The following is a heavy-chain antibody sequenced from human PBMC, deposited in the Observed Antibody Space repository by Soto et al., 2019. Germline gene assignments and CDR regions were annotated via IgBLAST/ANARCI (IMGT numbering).Heavy chain of an antibody. CDR2: ISAHNGNT. D-gene: IGHD1-1*01. V-gene: IGHV1-18*01. CDR1: GYAFTTYA. Sequence: QVHLVQSGAEVKKPGASVKVSCKGSGYAFTTYAITWVRQAPGQGLEWMGWISAHNGNTNYAQKLQGRVTVTRDTSTSTAYRELRSLRSDDTAVYYRARGRYGDYWGQGVLVTVSS. CDR3: ARGRYGDY. J-gene: IGHJ4*02.